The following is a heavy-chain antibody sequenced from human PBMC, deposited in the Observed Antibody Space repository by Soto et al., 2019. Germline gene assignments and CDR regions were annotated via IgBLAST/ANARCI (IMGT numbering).Heavy chain of an antibody. V-gene: IGHV3-74*01. J-gene: IGHJ4*02. CDR1: GFTFSSYW. Sequence: EVQLVESGGGLVQPGGSLRLSCAASGFTFSSYWMHWVRQAPGKGLVWVSRINSDGSSTTYADSVKGRFTISRDNAXNXQYRQLNSLSAEDTAVYYCARDQGYCSGGSCYVAGYWGQGTLVTVSS. CDR2: INSDGSST. D-gene: IGHD2-15*01. CDR3: ARDQGYCSGGSCYVAGY.